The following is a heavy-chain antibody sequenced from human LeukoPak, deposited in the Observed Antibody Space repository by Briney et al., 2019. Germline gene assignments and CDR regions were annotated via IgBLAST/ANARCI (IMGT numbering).Heavy chain of an antibody. Sequence: APVKVSCKASDYTFTRYGISWGRRAPGHGLECMGWINAYNGNTNYAQKLQGRVTMTTDTSTSTAYMELRSLRSDDTAVYYCAREDGLVVDTAMVLDYWGQGTLVTVSS. CDR1: DYTFTRYG. D-gene: IGHD5-18*01. CDR2: INAYNGNT. CDR3: AREDGLVVDTAMVLDY. V-gene: IGHV1-18*04. J-gene: IGHJ4*02.